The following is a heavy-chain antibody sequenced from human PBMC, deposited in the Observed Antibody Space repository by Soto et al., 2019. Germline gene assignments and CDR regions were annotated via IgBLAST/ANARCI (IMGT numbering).Heavy chain of an antibody. CDR2: IIPILGIA. CDR1: GGTFSSYT. Sequence: GASVKVSCKASGGTFSSYTISWVRQAPRQGLEWMGRIIPILGIANYAQKFQGRVTITADNSKSTLDLQMSSLRVEDTAVYYCAKGVDSSNWYPGYFDYWGQGTLVTVSS. D-gene: IGHD6-13*01. CDR3: AKGVDSSNWYPGYFDY. J-gene: IGHJ4*02. V-gene: IGHV1-69*02.